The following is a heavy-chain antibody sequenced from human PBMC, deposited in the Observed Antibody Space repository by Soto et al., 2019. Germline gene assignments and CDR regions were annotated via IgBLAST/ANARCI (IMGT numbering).Heavy chain of an antibody. D-gene: IGHD6-19*01. CDR2: ISSSGSRT. Sequence: GSLRLSCVASGFTFSSHAMHWVRQAPGRGLEWVSAISSSGSRTYYADSVKGRFTISRDNSKNALFLEMNSLRAEDTALYYCAKERREVVSGTGDSWGRGTLVTVSS. V-gene: IGHV3-23*01. CDR3: AKERREVVSGTGDS. CDR1: GFTFSSHA. J-gene: IGHJ4*02.